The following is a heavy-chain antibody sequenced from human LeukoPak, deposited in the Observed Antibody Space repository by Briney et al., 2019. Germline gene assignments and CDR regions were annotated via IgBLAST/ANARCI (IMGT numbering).Heavy chain of an antibody. CDR1: GFTFSGSA. J-gene: IGHJ4*02. D-gene: IGHD3-10*01. Sequence: GGSLRLSCAASGFTFSGSAMHWVRQASGKGLEWVGRIRSKANSYATAYAASAKGRFTISRDDSKNTAYLQMNSLKTEDTAVYYCTRHVVRGELGWGQGTLVTVSS. CDR3: TRHVVRGELG. V-gene: IGHV3-73*01. CDR2: IRSKANSYAT.